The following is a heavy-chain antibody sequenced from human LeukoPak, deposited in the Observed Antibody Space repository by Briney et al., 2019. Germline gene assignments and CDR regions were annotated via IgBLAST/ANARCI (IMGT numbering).Heavy chain of an antibody. J-gene: IGHJ6*02. CDR3: AKSYHDYSNYFFGMDV. D-gene: IGHD2-21*01. CDR2: ISYDGRSK. V-gene: IGHV3-30*18. CDR1: GFTFSSYG. Sequence: GGSLRLSCAASGFTFSSYGMHWVRQTPGKGLDWVATISYDGRSKYFADSVKGRFSISRDNSKNTMNLQMNSLRPDDTAVYYCAKSYHDYSNYFFGMDVWGHGTMVTVSS.